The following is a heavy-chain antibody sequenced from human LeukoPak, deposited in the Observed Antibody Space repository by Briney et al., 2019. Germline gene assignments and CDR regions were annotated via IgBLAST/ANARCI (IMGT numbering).Heavy chain of an antibody. CDR1: GFTFSNAW. V-gene: IGHV3-15*01. CDR3: TTEDYYGSGSFDY. J-gene: IGHJ4*02. Sequence: AGSLRLSCAASGFTFSNAWMSWVRPAPGKGLEWVGRIKSKTDGGTTDYAAPVKGRFTISRDDSKNTLYLQMNKLKTEDTAVYYCTTEDYYGSGSFDYWGQGTLVTVSS. D-gene: IGHD3-10*01. CDR2: IKSKTDGGTT.